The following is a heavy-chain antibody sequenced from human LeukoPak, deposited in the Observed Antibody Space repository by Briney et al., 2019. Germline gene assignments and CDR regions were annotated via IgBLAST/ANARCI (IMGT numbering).Heavy chain of an antibody. Sequence: GESLQISCKGSGYSFTSYWIGWVRQMHGKGLEWLGIIYPGDSDTRYSPSLQGQVTMSADKSINTAYLQWSSLKASDTAMYYCARRQGCSSTSCPPDSWGQGTLVTVSS. V-gene: IGHV5-51*01. CDR2: IYPGDSDT. J-gene: IGHJ4*02. CDR1: GYSFTSYW. CDR3: ARRQGCSSTSCPPDS. D-gene: IGHD2-2*01.